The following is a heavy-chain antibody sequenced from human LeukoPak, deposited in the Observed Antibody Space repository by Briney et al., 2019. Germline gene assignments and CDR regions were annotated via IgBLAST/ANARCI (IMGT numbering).Heavy chain of an antibody. D-gene: IGHD5-18*01. CDR1: GGSIRSSYYY. J-gene: IGHJ6*02. CDR3: ARRDTSYYYYGMDV. CDR2: IYDSGST. V-gene: IGHV4-39*01. Sequence: SETLSLTCTVSGGSIRSSYYYWGWIRQPPGKGLEWIGSIYDSGSTYYNPSLKSRVTISVDTSKNQFSLKLSSVTAADTAVYYCARRDTSYYYYGMDVWGQGTTVTVSS.